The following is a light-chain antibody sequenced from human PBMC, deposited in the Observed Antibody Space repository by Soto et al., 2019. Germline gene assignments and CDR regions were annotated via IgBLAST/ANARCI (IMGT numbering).Light chain of an antibody. J-gene: IGKJ1*01. CDR2: GTS. CDR3: QQYGSWT. CDR1: QTINSNY. V-gene: IGKV3-20*01. Sequence: EIGLTQSQGTLSVSPGERATRACRASQTINSNYLAWYQQNPGQAPSLLIYGTSSRATGIPDRFSGSGSGTDFTLTISSLDPEDSAIYYCQQYGSWTFGQGTKVEIK.